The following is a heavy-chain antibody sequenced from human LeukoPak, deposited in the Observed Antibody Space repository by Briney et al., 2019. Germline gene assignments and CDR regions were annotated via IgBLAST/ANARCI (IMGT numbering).Heavy chain of an antibody. D-gene: IGHD2-15*01. CDR2: INHSGST. CDR1: GGSFRGYY. V-gene: IGHV4-34*01. Sequence: SETLSLTXAVYGGSFRGYYWSWIRQPPGKGLEWIGEINHSGSTNYNPALKSRVTISVDTSKNQFSLKPSSVTAADTAVYYCTVVVVAATWTLIDYWGQGTLVTVSS. J-gene: IGHJ4*02. CDR3: TVVVVAATWTLIDY.